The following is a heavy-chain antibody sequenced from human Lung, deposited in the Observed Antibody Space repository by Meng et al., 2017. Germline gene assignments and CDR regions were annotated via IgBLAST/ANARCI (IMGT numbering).Heavy chain of an antibody. J-gene: IGHJ4*02. D-gene: IGHD4-11*01. CDR3: ARGPTTMAHDFDY. Sequence: QVQLQQWGAGLLKPSETLSLSCVVSGGSFSDYYWSWIRQPPGKGLEWIGEINHSGSTNYNPSLESLATISVDTSQNNLSLKLSSVTAADSAVYYCARGPTTMAHDFDYWGQGTLVTVSS. CDR2: INHSGST. CDR1: GGSFSDYY. V-gene: IGHV4-34*01.